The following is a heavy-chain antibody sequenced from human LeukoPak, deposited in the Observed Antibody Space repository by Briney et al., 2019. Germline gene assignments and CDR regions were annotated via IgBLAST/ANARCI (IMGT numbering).Heavy chain of an antibody. D-gene: IGHD3-9*01. CDR3: ARGHYDVLAASYKWTPDY. V-gene: IGHV3-21*01. CDR1: GFTFNIFN. J-gene: IGHJ4*02. CDR2: ITSGGDYI. Sequence: PGGSLRLSCAASGFTFNIFNMNWVRQAPGKGLEWVSSITSGGDYIYYADSVKGRFTTSRDNAKNSLSLQLNSLRVEDTAVYHCARGHYDVLAASYKWTPDYWGQGTLVTVSS.